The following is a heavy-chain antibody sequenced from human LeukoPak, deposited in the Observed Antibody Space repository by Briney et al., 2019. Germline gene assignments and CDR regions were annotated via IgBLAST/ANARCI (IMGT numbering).Heavy chain of an antibody. CDR2: VRGSGGST. D-gene: IGHD3-16*01. J-gene: IGHJ4*02. Sequence: GGSLRLSCAASGFTFNYDAIRWVRQAPGKGLEWVSSVRGSGGSTYYSDSVRGRFTISRDISKNTVYLQMNSLRAEDTAMYYCAKDDKGDFYFDYWGQGTLVTVSS. CDR3: AKDDKGDFYFDY. CDR1: GFTFNYDA. V-gene: IGHV3-23*01.